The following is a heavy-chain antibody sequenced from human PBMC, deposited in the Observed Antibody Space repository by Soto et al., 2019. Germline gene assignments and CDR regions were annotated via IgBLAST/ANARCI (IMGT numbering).Heavy chain of an antibody. V-gene: IGHV3-43*01. Sequence: PGGSLRLSCAPSGFTFDDYTMHSVRQAPGKGLEWVSLISRDGGSTYYADSVKGRVTISRYHSKNSLYLQMNSQTTDDTALYYCAKPPPHIHVDTAMATLDYWGQGTLVTVS. CDR2: ISRDGGST. CDR1: GFTFDDYT. CDR3: AKPPPHIHVDTAMATLDY. J-gene: IGHJ4*02. D-gene: IGHD5-18*01.